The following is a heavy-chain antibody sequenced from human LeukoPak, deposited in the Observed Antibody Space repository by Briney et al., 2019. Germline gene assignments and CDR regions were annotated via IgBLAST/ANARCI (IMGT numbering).Heavy chain of an antibody. CDR1: GGTISSSSYY. V-gene: IGHV4-39*07. J-gene: IGHJ4*02. CDR2: MYYSGSA. CDR3: GGSGWSGGPFDN. Sequence: SETLSLTCTVSGGTISSSSYYWGWIRQPPGKGLEWIGSMYYSGSAYYNSSLKSRVTISEDTSKIQFSLKLSSVTAADTAVYYCGGSGWSGGPFDNWGQGTLVTVSS. D-gene: IGHD6-19*01.